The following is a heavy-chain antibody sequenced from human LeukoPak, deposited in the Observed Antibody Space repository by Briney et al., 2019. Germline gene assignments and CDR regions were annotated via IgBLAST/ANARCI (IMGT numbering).Heavy chain of an antibody. J-gene: IGHJ3*02. V-gene: IGHV4-34*01. CDR3: ARYYYDSSGLDPYDAFDI. D-gene: IGHD3-22*01. CDR2: INHSGST. Sequence: SETLSLTCAVYGGSFSGYYRSWIRQPPGKGLEWIGEINHSGSTNYNPSLKSRVTISVDTSKNQFSLKLSSVTAADTAVYYCARYYYDSSGLDPYDAFDIWGQGTMVTVSS. CDR1: GGSFSGYY.